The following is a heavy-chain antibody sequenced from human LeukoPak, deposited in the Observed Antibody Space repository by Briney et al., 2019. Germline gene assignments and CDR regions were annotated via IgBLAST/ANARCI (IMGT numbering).Heavy chain of an antibody. Sequence: SETLSLTCTVSGGSVSSYYWGWIRQPPGEGLEWIGYIHYSGGTNYNPSLKSRVTISVDMSKNQFSLNLSSVTAADTAVYYCARGGTVRNGIDVWGQGTTVTVSS. V-gene: IGHV4-59*02. CDR3: ARGGTVRNGIDV. CDR1: GGSVSSYY. CDR2: IHYSGGT. J-gene: IGHJ6*02. D-gene: IGHD1-26*01.